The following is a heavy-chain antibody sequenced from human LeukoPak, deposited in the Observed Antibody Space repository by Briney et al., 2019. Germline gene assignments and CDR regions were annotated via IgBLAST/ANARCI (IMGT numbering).Heavy chain of an antibody. V-gene: IGHV3-9*01. CDR2: ISWNSGTI. CDR3: AKDPAMVRGVIAPYYMDV. CDR1: GFTFDDYA. Sequence: GGSLRLSCAASGFTFDDYAMHWVRQAPGKGLEWVSGISWNSGTIGYADSVKGRFTISRDNSKNTLYLQMNSLRAEDTAVYYCAKDPAMVRGVIAPYYMDVWGEGTTVTISS. J-gene: IGHJ6*03. D-gene: IGHD3-10*01.